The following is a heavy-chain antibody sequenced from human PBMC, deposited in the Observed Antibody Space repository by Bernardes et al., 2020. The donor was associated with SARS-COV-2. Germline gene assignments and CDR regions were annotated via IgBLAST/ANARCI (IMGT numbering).Heavy chain of an antibody. J-gene: IGHJ6*03. V-gene: IGHV4-34*01. Sequence: SETLSLTCAVYGGSFSGYYWSWIRQPPGKGLEWIGEINHSGSTNYNPSLKSRVTISVDTSKNQFSLKLSSVTAADTAVYYCARGPCYFWSVRGCYMDVWGKGTTVTVSS. D-gene: IGHD3-3*01. CDR3: ARGPCYFWSVRGCYMDV. CDR2: INHSGST. CDR1: GGSFSGYY.